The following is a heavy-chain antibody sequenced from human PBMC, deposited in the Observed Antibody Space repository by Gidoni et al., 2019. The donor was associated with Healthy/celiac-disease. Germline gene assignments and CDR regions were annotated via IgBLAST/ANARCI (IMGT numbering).Heavy chain of an antibody. CDR1: GGYISRSSYY. Sequence: QLQLQESGPGLVKPSETLSLTCTVSGGYISRSSYYWGWIRQPPGKGLEWIGSIYYSGSTYYNPSLKSRVTISVDTSKNQFSLKLSSVTAADTAVYYCARQDSSGFGFFRNWGQGTLVIVSS. CDR2: IYYSGST. V-gene: IGHV4-39*01. CDR3: ARQDSSGFGFFRN. J-gene: IGHJ4*02. D-gene: IGHD3-22*01.